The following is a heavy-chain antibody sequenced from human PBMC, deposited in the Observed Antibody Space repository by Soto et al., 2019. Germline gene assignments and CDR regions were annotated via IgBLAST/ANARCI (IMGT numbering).Heavy chain of an antibody. CDR3: AIRSSDWGGASHI. CDR1: GFTFSSYA. Sequence: GGSLRLSCAASGFTFSSYAMSWVRQAPGKGLDWVSTISGSAGATYYADSVKGRFTISRDNSKNTLYLQMNSLGPEDTAVYYCAIRSSDWGGASHIWGQGTMVTVSS. D-gene: IGHD6-19*01. V-gene: IGHV3-23*01. J-gene: IGHJ3*02. CDR2: ISGSAGAT.